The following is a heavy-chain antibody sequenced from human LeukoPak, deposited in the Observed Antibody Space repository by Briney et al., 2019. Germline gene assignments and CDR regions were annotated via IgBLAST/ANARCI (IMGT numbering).Heavy chain of an antibody. CDR1: GGSISSYY. V-gene: IGHV4-59*12. D-gene: IGHD1-26*01. CDR2: IYYSGST. Sequence: ASETLSLTCTVSGGSISSYYWSWIRQPPGKGLEWIGYIYYSGSTNYNPSLKSRVTMSVDTSKNQFSLKLSSVTAADTAVYYCGGGGGYSGGYRRYFDYWGQGTLVTVSS. J-gene: IGHJ4*02. CDR3: GGGGGYSGGYRRYFDY.